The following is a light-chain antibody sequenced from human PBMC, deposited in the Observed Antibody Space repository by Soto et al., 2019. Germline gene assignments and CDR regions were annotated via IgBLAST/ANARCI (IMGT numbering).Light chain of an antibody. Sequence: EVVMTQSPATLSVSLGESATLSCRASQSVDGYLAWYQQKPGQAPRLLLYGASNRATGVTARFRGGGSGTEFTRTISSLQSEDSAVYYCQQYHKWPPITFGQGTRLEIK. CDR1: QSVDGY. CDR3: QQYHKWPPIT. CDR2: GAS. J-gene: IGKJ5*01. V-gene: IGKV3-15*01.